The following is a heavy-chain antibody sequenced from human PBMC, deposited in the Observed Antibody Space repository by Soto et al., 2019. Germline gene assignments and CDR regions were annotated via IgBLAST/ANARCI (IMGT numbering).Heavy chain of an antibody. V-gene: IGHV2-70*13. CDR2: IERDDDDK. CDR3: ARSIRGPRRFNGMDV. Sequence: SGPTLVNPTETLTLTCTFSGFSLTSPGMCVSWIRQPPGEALEWLALIERDDDDKYYSTSLKTRLTISKDTRKNQVVLTMANMDPADTGTYYCARSIRGPRRFNGMDVWGQGT. J-gene: IGHJ6*02. D-gene: IGHD1-20*01. CDR1: GFSLTSPGMC.